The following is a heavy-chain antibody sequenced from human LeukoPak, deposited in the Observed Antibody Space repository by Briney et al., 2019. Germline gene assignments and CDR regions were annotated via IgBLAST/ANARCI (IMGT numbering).Heavy chain of an antibody. CDR2: ISAYNGHT. V-gene: IGHV1-18*04. CDR3: ARGSPPRMYYDSSGYYSYYFDY. D-gene: IGHD3-22*01. CDR1: GYTFTTYY. Sequence: GASVKVSCKASGYTFTTYYMHWMRQAPGQGLEWMGWISAYNGHTKSAQKFQGRVTMTTDTSTRTVYMELRSLRSDDTAVYYCARGSPPRMYYDSSGYYSYYFDYWGQGTLVTVSS. J-gene: IGHJ4*02.